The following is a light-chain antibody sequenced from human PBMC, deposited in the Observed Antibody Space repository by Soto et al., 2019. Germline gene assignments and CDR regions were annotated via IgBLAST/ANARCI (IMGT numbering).Light chain of an antibody. V-gene: IGKV1-39*01. J-gene: IGKJ3*01. CDR2: AAS. Sequence: DIQMTQSPSSLSASVGDRVTITCRASQSISSCLNWYQQKPGKAPKLLIYAASSLQSGVPSRFSGSGSGTEFTLTISSLHPDDFATYYCQQNNSSPCTFGPGTKVDIK. CDR3: QQNNSSPCT. CDR1: QSISSC.